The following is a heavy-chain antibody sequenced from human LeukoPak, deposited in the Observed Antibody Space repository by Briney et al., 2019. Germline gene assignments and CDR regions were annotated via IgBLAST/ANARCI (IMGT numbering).Heavy chain of an antibody. V-gene: IGHV4-59*01. CDR1: GGSIRDYY. D-gene: IGHD6-19*01. J-gene: IGHJ4*02. CDR3: ARGRFPIAVAANFDN. Sequence: PSETLSLTCTVSGGSIRDYYWSWIRHPPGKGLEWIGYNSYSGSTNYNPSLKSRVTISLDTSKNQFSLKLTSVTAADTAVYYCARGRFPIAVAANFDNWGQGILVTVSS. CDR2: NSYSGST.